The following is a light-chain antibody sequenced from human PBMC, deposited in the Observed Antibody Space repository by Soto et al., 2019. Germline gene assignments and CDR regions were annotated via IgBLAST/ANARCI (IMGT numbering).Light chain of an antibody. Sequence: EVVMTQSPATLSASPGERATLSCWASETVATNLAWYQQKPGQAPRLLISGASTRAAGISDRFRGSGSGTEFTLTISSLQSEDFAVYYCQQYNNWPRTFGQGTKVEIK. CDR2: GAS. CDR3: QQYNNWPRT. V-gene: IGKV3-15*01. J-gene: IGKJ1*01. CDR1: ETVATN.